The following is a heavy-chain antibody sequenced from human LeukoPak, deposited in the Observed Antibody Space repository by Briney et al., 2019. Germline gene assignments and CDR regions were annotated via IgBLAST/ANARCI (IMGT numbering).Heavy chain of an antibody. D-gene: IGHD3-10*01. CDR3: AAYGSGADNWFDP. J-gene: IGHJ5*02. Sequence: SETLSLTCAVYGGSFSGYYWSWIRQPPGKGLEWIGEINHSGSTNYNPSLESRVTISVDTSKNQFSLKLSSVTAADTAVYYCAAYGSGADNWFDPWGQGTLVTVSS. CDR1: GGSFSGYY. CDR2: INHSGST. V-gene: IGHV4-34*01.